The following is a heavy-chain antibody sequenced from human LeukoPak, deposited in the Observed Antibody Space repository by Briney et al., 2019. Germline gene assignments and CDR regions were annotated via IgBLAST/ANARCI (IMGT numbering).Heavy chain of an antibody. Sequence: PGGSLRLSCVASGFTFSDYYMSWIRQAPGKGLEWVSYISSSSSYTNYADSVKGRFTISRDNAKNSLYLQMNSLRAEDTAVYYCARRSIAPSEDLDYWGQGTLVTVSS. D-gene: IGHD6-6*01. CDR1: GFTFSDYY. J-gene: IGHJ4*02. CDR3: ARRSIAPSEDLDY. V-gene: IGHV3-11*06. CDR2: ISSSSSYT.